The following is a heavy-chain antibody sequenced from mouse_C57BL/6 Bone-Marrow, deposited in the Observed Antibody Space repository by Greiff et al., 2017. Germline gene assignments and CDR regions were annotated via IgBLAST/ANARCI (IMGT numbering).Heavy chain of an antibody. CDR1: GFTFSNYW. D-gene: IGHD1-1*01. CDR2: IRLKSDNYAT. Sequence: EVKLQESGGGLVQPGGSMKLSCVASGFTFSNYWMNWVRQSPEKGLEWVAQIRLKSDNYATHYAESVKGRFTISRDDSKSSVYLQMNNLRAEDTGIYYCTGPVTTVVAPFDDWGQGTTLTVSS. J-gene: IGHJ2*01. V-gene: IGHV6-3*01. CDR3: TGPVTTVVAPFDD.